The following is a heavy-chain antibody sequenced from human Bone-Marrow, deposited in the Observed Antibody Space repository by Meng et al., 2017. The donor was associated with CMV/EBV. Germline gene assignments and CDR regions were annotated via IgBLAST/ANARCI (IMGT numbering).Heavy chain of an antibody. CDR3: AAGVLWFGAGDY. V-gene: IGHV3-NL1*01. J-gene: IGHJ4*02. CDR1: GFTFSSYA. CDR2: IYSGGST. Sequence: GESLKISCAASGFTFSSYAMHWVRQAPGKGLEWVSVIYSGGSTYYADSVKGRFTISRDNSKNTLYLQMNSLRAEDTAVYYCAAGVLWFGAGDYWGQGTLVTVSS. D-gene: IGHD3-10*01.